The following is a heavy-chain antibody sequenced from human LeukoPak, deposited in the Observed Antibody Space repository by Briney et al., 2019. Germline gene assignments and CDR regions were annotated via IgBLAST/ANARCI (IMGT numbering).Heavy chain of an antibody. J-gene: IGHJ4*02. D-gene: IGHD6-19*01. CDR3: AKDARRSSGWYFFDH. CDR1: GFTFSSHG. CDR2: IIGSGVTP. V-gene: IGHV3-23*01. Sequence: GGSLRLSCAASGFTFSSHGMNWVRPAPGEGLEWGSGIIGSGVTPNYAASVRGRVTLSRDTSRNTLYLHKNSPRVAETGAYYSAKDARRSSGWYFFDHGGQGTLVTVPT.